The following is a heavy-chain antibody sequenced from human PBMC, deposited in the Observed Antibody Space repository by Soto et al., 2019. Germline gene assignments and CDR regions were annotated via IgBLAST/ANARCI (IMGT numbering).Heavy chain of an antibody. CDR1: GFPFSSYS. Sequence: AGGSLSLSCAASGFPFSSYSMNWVRQAPGKGLEWVSSISSSSSYIYYADSVKGRFTISRDNAKNSLYLQMNSLRAEDTAVYYCARDPHYGDYVHPPFDYWGQGTLVTVSS. V-gene: IGHV3-21*01. CDR3: ARDPHYGDYVHPPFDY. CDR2: ISSSSSYI. D-gene: IGHD4-17*01. J-gene: IGHJ4*02.